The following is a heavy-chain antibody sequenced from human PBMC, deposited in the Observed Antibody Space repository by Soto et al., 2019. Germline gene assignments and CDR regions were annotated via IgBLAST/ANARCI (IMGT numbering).Heavy chain of an antibody. J-gene: IGHJ1*01. D-gene: IGHD1-1*01. CDR3: AKGLRFMEH. V-gene: IGHV3-30-3*02. CDR1: GFTFSSYA. CDR2: ISNDGMKT. Sequence: QVNLVESGGGVVQPGRSLRLSCVASGFTFSSYALHWVRQAPGKGLEWVALISNDGMKTFYADSVKGRMTVSRDRAEKTMYLQMDSLTPEDTAVYYCAKGLRFMEHWGQGTVVTVSS.